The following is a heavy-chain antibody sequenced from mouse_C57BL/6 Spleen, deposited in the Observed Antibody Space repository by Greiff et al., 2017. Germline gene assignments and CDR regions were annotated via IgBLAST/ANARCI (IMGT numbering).Heavy chain of an antibody. CDR2: ISGGGGNT. CDR3: AILYYGISSAWFAY. CDR1: GFTFSSYT. Sequence: EVQGVESGGGLVKPGGSLKLSCAASGFTFSSYTMSWVRQTPEKRLEWVATISGGGGNTYYPDSVKGRFTISRDNAKNTQYLQMSSLRSEDTALYYCAILYYGISSAWFAYWGQGTLVTVSA. V-gene: IGHV5-9*01. D-gene: IGHD1-1*01. J-gene: IGHJ3*01.